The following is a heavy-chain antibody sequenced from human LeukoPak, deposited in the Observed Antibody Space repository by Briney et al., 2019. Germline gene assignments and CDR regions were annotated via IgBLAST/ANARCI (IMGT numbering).Heavy chain of an antibody. CDR2: ISGSGIST. J-gene: IGHJ4*02. CDR3: AKDVVTAHPWYFDY. Sequence: GGSLRLSCAASGFTFSSYAMSWVRQAPGKGLEWVSAISGSGISTYYADSVKGRFTISRDNSRTTLYLQMDSLRAEDTAVYYCAKDVVTAHPWYFDYWGQGTLVTVSS. V-gene: IGHV3-23*01. D-gene: IGHD2-21*02. CDR1: GFTFSSYA.